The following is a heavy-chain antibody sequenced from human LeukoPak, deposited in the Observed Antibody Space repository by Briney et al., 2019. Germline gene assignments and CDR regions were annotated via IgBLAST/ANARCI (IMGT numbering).Heavy chain of an antibody. V-gene: IGHV3-23*01. D-gene: IGHD4-17*01. J-gene: IGHJ4*02. CDR1: GFTFSSYA. CDR3: AKDSAGDYDLNFDY. Sequence: GGSLRLSRAASGFTFSSYAMSWVRQAPGKGLEWVSAISGSGGSTYYADSVKGRFTISRDNSKNTLYLQMNSLRAEDTAVYYCAKDSAGDYDLNFDYWGQGTLVTVSS. CDR2: ISGSGGST.